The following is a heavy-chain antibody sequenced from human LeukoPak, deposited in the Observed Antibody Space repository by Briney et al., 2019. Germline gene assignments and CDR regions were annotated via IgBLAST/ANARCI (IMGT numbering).Heavy chain of an antibody. CDR1: GYTFTGYY. CDR2: MNPNSGGT. Sequence: ASVKVSCKASGYTFTGYYMHWVRQAPGQGLKWMGWMNPNSGGTNYAQKFQGRVTMTRDTSISTAYMELSRLRSDDTAVYYCARLGYCSSTSCYGPDYWGQGTLVTVSS. V-gene: IGHV1-2*02. J-gene: IGHJ4*02. CDR3: ARLGYCSSTSCYGPDY. D-gene: IGHD2-2*01.